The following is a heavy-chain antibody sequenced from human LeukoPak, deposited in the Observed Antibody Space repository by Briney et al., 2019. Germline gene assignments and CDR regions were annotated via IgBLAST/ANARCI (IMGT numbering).Heavy chain of an antibody. CDR2: IYSGCST. J-gene: IGHJ4*02. CDR3: ARHDILWSYFDY. Sequence: GGSLRLSCAASGFTVSSNYMSWVRQAPGKGLEWVSVIYSGCSTYYADSGKGRFTISRHNSKNTLYLQMNSPRAEDTAVYCCARHDILWSYFDYWGQGTLVTVSS. CDR1: GFTVSSNY. V-gene: IGHV3-53*04. D-gene: IGHD3-9*01.